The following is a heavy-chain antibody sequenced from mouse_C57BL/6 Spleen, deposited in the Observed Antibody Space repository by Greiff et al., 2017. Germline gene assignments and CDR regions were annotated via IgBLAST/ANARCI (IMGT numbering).Heavy chain of an antibody. Sequence: VQLQQSGPGLVKPSQSLSLTCSVTGYSITSGYYWKWIRQFPGNKLEWMGYISYDGRNNYNPSLKNRISITRDTSKNQFFLKLNSVTTEDTAIYYCAREEPFFSSSYGYFDAWCTGTTVTVSS. D-gene: IGHD1-1*01. CDR2: ISYDGRN. CDR1: GYSITSGYY. J-gene: IGHJ1*03. CDR3: AREEPFFSSSYGYFDA. V-gene: IGHV3-6*01.